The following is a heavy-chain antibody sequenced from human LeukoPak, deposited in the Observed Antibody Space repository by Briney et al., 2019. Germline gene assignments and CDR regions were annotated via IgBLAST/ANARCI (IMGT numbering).Heavy chain of an antibody. D-gene: IGHD3-22*01. CDR2: IMYDGSS. Sequence: PSETLSLTCAVHGGSFSGYYWSWIRQPPGKGLEWIGEIMYDGSSNYHPSLKSRVSMSVDTSKNQSSLKMTSVTAADTAVYYCARGRYYFDSSGAFYWGQGTLVTVSS. V-gene: IGHV4-34*01. CDR3: ARGRYYFDSSGAFY. CDR1: GGSFSGYY. J-gene: IGHJ4*02.